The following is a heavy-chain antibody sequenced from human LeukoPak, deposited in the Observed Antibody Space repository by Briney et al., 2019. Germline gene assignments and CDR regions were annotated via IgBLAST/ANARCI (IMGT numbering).Heavy chain of an antibody. J-gene: IGHJ4*02. V-gene: IGHV4-59*08. CDR1: GDSISSYW. CDR3: ARHRGYDLFDY. D-gene: IGHD5-12*01. CDR2: IHYSGST. Sequence: SETLSLTCTVSGDSISSYWWSWIRQSPGKGLEWIGYIHYSGSTKYNPSFKSRVTISVDTSKNQFSLKVSSVTAADTAVYYCARHRGYDLFDYWGQGILVTVS.